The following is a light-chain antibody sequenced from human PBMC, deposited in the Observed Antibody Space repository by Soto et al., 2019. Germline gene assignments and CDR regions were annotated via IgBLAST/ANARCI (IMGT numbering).Light chain of an antibody. CDR2: SDD. CDR3: AAWNDNPNGPGYV. J-gene: IGLJ1*01. V-gene: IGLV1-44*01. CDR1: SSNIGSNY. Sequence: QSVLTQPPSASGTPGQRVTISCSGNSSNIGSNYVNWYQHLPGTAPKLLIYSDDQRPSGVPDRLSGSKSGTSASLAISGLQSEDEADYFCAAWNDNPNGPGYVFGTGTKVTVL.